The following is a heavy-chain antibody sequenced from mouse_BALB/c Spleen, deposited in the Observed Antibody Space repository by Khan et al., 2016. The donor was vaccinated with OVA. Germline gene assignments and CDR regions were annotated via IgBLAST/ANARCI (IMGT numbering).Heavy chain of an antibody. CDR1: GFSLTNYG. J-gene: IGHJ2*01. V-gene: IGHV2-9*02. CDR2: IWAGGST. Sequence: VQLKESGPGLVAPSQSLSITCTVPGFSLTNYGVHWVRQPPGKGLEWLGVIWAGGSTNSNSALMSRLSISKDNSKSQVFLKMNSLQTDDTAMYFCASNREPDYFDYWGQGTTLTVSS. CDR3: ASNREPDYFDY.